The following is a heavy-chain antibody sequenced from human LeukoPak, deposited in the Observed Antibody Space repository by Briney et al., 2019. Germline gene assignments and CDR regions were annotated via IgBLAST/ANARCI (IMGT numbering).Heavy chain of an antibody. CDR1: GFTFSSYG. Sequence: PGRSLRLPCAASGFTFSSYGMHWVRQAPGKGLEWVAVISYDGSNKYYADSVKGRFTISRDNSKNTLYLQMNSLRAEDTAVYYCAKDLASSGWLGAFDIWGQGTMVTVSS. J-gene: IGHJ3*02. CDR2: ISYDGSNK. D-gene: IGHD6-19*01. V-gene: IGHV3-30*18. CDR3: AKDLASSGWLGAFDI.